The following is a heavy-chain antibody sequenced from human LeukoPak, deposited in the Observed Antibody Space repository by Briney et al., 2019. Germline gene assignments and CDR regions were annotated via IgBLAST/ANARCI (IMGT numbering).Heavy chain of an antibody. Sequence: GASVKVSCKASGYTFTSYGISWVRQAPGQGLEWMGWISAYNGNTNYAQKLQGRVTMTTDTSTSTAYMEMRSLRSDDTAVYYCARDQGGGSFSHSWFDPWGQGTLVTVSS. CDR2: ISAYNGNT. CDR1: GYTFTSYG. CDR3: ARDQGGGSFSHSWFDP. V-gene: IGHV1-18*01. J-gene: IGHJ5*02. D-gene: IGHD2-15*01.